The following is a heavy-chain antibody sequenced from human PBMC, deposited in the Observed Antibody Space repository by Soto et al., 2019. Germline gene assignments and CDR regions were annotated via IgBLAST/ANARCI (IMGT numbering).Heavy chain of an antibody. J-gene: IGHJ5*02. CDR3: ARDPPRGYSYGPNRFDP. Sequence: SVKVCCKASGCTFSGYASSWVRQAPGQGREWMGGIIPIFGTANYAQKFQGRVTITADKSTSTAYMELSSLRSEDTAVYYCARDPPRGYSYGPNRFDPWGQGTLVTVSP. CDR2: IIPIFGTA. D-gene: IGHD5-18*01. V-gene: IGHV1-69*06. CDR1: GCTFSGYA.